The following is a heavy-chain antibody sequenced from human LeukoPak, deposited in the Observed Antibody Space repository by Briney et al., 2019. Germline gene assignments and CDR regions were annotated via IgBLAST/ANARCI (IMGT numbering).Heavy chain of an antibody. CDR2: INHSGST. J-gene: IGHJ4*02. Sequence: GSLRLSCAASGFTFSSYSMNWVRQAPGKGLEWIGEINHSGSTNYNPSLKSRVTISVDTSKNQFSLKLSSVTAADTAVYYCARAGNRSGYFFFAAPHDYWGQGTLVTVSS. CDR1: GFTFSSYS. CDR3: ARAGNRSGYFFFAAPHDY. D-gene: IGHD3-3*01. V-gene: IGHV4-34*01.